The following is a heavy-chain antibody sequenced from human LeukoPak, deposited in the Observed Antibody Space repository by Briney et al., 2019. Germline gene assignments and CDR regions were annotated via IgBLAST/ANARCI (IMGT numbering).Heavy chain of an antibody. Sequence: GESLKISCKGSGYSFTSYWIGWVRQMPGKGLEWMGIIYPDDSDIKYSPSFQGQVTIPVDKSINTAYLQWSSLKASDTAMYYCARQGYCSRITCYANDYWGQGTRVTVSS. CDR1: GYSFTSYW. D-gene: IGHD2-2*01. CDR2: IYPDDSDI. CDR3: ARQGYCSRITCYANDY. V-gene: IGHV5-51*01. J-gene: IGHJ4*02.